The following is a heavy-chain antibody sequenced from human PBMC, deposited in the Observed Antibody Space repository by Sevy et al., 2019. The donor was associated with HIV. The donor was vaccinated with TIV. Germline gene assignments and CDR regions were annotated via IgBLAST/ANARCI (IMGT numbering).Heavy chain of an antibody. J-gene: IGHJ5*01. CDR1: GGSIRSDY. D-gene: IGHD5-12*01. CDR3: VRGGYSGKFES. Sequence: SETLSLTCTVSGGSIRSDYWSWIRQSPGKTLEWIGYISSSGNSKYNPSVESRVTMSVDTSQNQFSLKLSSVTAADTAVYFCVRGGYSGKFESWGQGTLVTVSS. V-gene: IGHV4-59*01. CDR2: ISSSGNS.